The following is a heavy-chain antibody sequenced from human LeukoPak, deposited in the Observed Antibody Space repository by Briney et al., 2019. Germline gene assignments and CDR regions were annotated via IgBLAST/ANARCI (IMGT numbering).Heavy chain of an antibody. D-gene: IGHD1-7*01. CDR2: IYYSGST. CDR3: ARDNWNYGSSMDV. J-gene: IGHJ6*02. CDR1: GGSVASYY. Sequence: SETLSLTCTVSGGSVASYYWSWIRQPPGKGLEWIGYIYYSGSTNYNPSLKSRVTISVDTSTNQFSLKLSSVTAADTAVYYCARDNWNYGSSMDVWGQGTTVTVSS. V-gene: IGHV4-59*02.